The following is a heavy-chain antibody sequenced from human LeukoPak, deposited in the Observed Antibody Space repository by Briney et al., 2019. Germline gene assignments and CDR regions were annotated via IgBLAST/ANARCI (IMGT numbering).Heavy chain of an antibody. D-gene: IGHD3-22*01. CDR2: ISAYNGNT. Sequence: ASVKVSCKASGYTSTSYGISWGRQAPGQGLEWMGWISAYNGNTNYAQKLQGRVTMTTDTSTSTAYMELRSLRSDDTAVYYCAREGDSSGYYPYYFDYWGQGTLVTVSS. V-gene: IGHV1-18*01. J-gene: IGHJ4*02. CDR3: AREGDSSGYYPYYFDY. CDR1: GYTSTSYG.